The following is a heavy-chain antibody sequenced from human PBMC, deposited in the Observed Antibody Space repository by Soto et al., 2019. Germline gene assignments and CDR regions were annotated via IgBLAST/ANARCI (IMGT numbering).Heavy chain of an antibody. D-gene: IGHD3-22*01. Sequence: QITLKESGPTLVKPTQTLTLTCTFSGFSLTTIGVGVGWIRQPPGKALEWLALIYWDDHERFSPSLKSRLTITKTTYKNQVVLTMTNMDPVDTATYYCARRLVHSSGYYASNWFDPWGHGTLVTVSS. J-gene: IGHJ5*02. CDR2: IYWDDHE. CDR1: GFSLTTIGVG. CDR3: ARRLVHSSGYYASNWFDP. V-gene: IGHV2-5*02.